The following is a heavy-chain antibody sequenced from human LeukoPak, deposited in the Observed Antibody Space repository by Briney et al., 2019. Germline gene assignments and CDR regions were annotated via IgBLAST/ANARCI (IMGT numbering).Heavy chain of an antibody. CDR2: INQDGSAK. CDR3: ARWEIRGTAHQLDY. D-gene: IGHD1-7*01. CDR1: GFTLSSHW. V-gene: IGHV3-7*01. Sequence: GGSLRLSCAASGFTLSSHWMTWVRQAPGRGLEWVANINQDGSAKYYVDSVKGRFTISRDNAKNSMYLQMNSLRAEDTAVYYCARWEIRGTAHQLDYWGQGTLVTVSS. J-gene: IGHJ4*02.